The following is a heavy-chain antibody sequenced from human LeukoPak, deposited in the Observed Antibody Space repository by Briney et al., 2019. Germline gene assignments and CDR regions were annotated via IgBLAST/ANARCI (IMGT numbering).Heavy chain of an antibody. V-gene: IGHV3-30*18. Sequence: GGSLRLSCAASGFTFSSYGMHWVRQAPGKGLEWVAVISYDGSNKYYADSVKGRFTISRDNSKNTLYLQMNSLRAEDTAVYYCAKELLFQHWGQGTLVTVCS. CDR2: ISYDGSNK. D-gene: IGHD2-15*01. CDR1: GFTFSSYG. J-gene: IGHJ1*01. CDR3: AKELLFQH.